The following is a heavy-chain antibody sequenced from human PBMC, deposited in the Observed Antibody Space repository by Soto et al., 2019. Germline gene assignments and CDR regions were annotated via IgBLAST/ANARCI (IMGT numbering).Heavy chain of an antibody. D-gene: IGHD1-26*01. CDR3: ARDGGIMGYWFDY. Sequence: EVQLVESGGGLVQPGGSLRLSCAASGFTFSSYSMNWVRQAPGKGLEWVSYISRSSSTTYYADSVKGRFTISRDNAKNSLFLQMHSLRDEDTAVYYCARDGGIMGYWFDYWGQGTLVTVSS. CDR2: ISRSSSTT. CDR1: GFTFSSYS. V-gene: IGHV3-48*02. J-gene: IGHJ4*02.